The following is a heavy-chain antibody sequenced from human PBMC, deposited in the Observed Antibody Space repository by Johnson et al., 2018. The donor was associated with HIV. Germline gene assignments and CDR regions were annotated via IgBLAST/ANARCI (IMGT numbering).Heavy chain of an antibody. D-gene: IGHD3-16*02. J-gene: IGHJ3*02. V-gene: IGHV3-30-3*01. Sequence: QVQVVESGGGVVQPGRSLRLSCAASGFTFSSYAMHWVRQAPGKGLEWVAVISYDGSNKYYADSVKGRFTISRDNSKNTLYLQMNSLRAEDTAVYYCARTEMITFGGVIVLGGAFDIWGQGTMVTVSS. CDR2: ISYDGSNK. CDR1: GFTFSSYA. CDR3: ARTEMITFGGVIVLGGAFDI.